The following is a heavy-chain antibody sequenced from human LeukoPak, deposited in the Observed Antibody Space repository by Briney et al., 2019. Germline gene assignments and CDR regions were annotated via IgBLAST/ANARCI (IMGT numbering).Heavy chain of an antibody. V-gene: IGHV3-23*01. CDR2: ISGSGGST. J-gene: IGHJ5*02. D-gene: IGHD6-19*01. CDR3: AEVIAVGAVAGPVT. Sequence: PGGSLRLSCAASGFTFSSYAMSWVRQAPGKGLEWVSAISGSGGSTYYADSVKGRFTISRDNSKNTLYLQMNSLRAEDTAVYYCAEVIAVGAVAGPVTWGQGTLVTVSS. CDR1: GFTFSSYA.